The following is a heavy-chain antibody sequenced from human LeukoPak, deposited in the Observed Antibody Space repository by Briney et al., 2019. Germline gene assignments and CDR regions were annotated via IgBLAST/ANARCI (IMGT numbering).Heavy chain of an antibody. CDR3: AARTKYSSSFPFDS. CDR2: IYYSGST. D-gene: IGHD1-26*01. CDR1: GASISSTTYY. V-gene: IGHV4-39*01. Sequence: SETLSLTCTVSGASISSTTYYWGWIRQPPRKGLEWIASIYYSGSTYYNPSLKSRVTISVDTSKNQFSLELRSVTAADTAVYYCAARTKYSSSFPFDSGGQGTLVTAS. J-gene: IGHJ4*02.